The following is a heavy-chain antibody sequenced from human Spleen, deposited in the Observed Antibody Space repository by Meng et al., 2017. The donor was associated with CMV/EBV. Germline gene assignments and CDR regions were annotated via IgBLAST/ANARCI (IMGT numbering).Heavy chain of an antibody. D-gene: IGHD6-6*01. CDR1: GFTFDDYA. CDR3: ARVREYSSSSVSIYYYGMDV. CDR2: ISWDGGST. V-gene: IGHV3-43D*03. Sequence: GGSLRLSCAASGFTFDDYAMHWVRQAPGKGLEWVSLISWDGGSTYYADSVKGRFTISRDNSKNTLYLQMNSLRAEDTAVYYCARVREYSSSSVSIYYYGMDVWGQGTTVTVSS. J-gene: IGHJ6*02.